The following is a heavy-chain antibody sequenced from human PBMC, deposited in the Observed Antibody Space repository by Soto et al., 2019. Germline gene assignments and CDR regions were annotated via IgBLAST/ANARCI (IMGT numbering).Heavy chain of an antibody. CDR3: ARHPAPSSWYRGSSPATSGMDV. Sequence: QVQLVQSGAEVKKPGSSVKVSCKASGGTFSSYAISWVRQAPGQGLEWMGGIIPFFGTANYAQKFQGRVTITADESTSTAYMELSSLRSEDTAVYYCARHPAPSSWYRGSSPATSGMDVWGQGTTVTVSS. CDR1: GGTFSSYA. CDR2: IIPFFGTA. D-gene: IGHD6-13*01. J-gene: IGHJ6*02. V-gene: IGHV1-69*01.